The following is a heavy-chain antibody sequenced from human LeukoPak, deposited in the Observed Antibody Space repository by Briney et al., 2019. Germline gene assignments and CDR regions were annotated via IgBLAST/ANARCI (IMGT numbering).Heavy chain of an antibody. Sequence: SETLSLTCTVSGGSISSYYWSWIRQPAGKGLEWIGRIYTSGSTNYNPSLKSRVTMSVDTSKNQFSLKLSSETAADTAVYYCARDLTDGYHEDWFDPWGQGTLVTVSS. CDR2: IYTSGST. CDR1: GGSISSYY. V-gene: IGHV4-4*07. CDR3: ARDLTDGYHEDWFDP. D-gene: IGHD5-24*01. J-gene: IGHJ5*02.